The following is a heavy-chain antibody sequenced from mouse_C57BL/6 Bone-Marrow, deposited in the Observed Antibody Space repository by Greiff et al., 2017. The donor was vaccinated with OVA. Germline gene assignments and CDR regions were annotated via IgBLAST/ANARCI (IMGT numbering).Heavy chain of an antibody. CDR3: ARSPYGNYHY. J-gene: IGHJ2*01. D-gene: IGHD2-1*01. CDR1: GYTFTSYG. Sequence: VQLVESGAELARPGASVKLSCKASGYTFTSYGISWVKQRTGQGLEWIGEIYPRSGNTYYNEKFKGKATLTADKSSSTAYMELRSLTSEDSAVYFCARSPYGNYHYWGQGTTLTVSS. V-gene: IGHV1-81*01. CDR2: IYPRSGNT.